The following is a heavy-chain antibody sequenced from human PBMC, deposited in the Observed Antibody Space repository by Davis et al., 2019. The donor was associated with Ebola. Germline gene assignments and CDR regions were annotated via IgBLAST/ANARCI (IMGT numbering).Heavy chain of an antibody. Sequence: PSETLSLTCTVSGGSISSYYWSWIRQPPGKGLEWIGYIYHSGSTYYNPSLKSRVTISVDRSKNQFSLKLRSVTAADTAVYYCARVRYYYDSSRWFDPWGQGTLVTVSS. CDR3: ARVRYYYDSSRWFDP. D-gene: IGHD3-22*01. V-gene: IGHV4-59*12. J-gene: IGHJ5*02. CDR2: IYHSGST. CDR1: GGSISSYY.